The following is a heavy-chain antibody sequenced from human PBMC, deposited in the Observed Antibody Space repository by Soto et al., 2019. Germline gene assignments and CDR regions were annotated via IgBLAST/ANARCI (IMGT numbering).Heavy chain of an antibody. V-gene: IGHV3-23*01. J-gene: IGHJ4*02. CDR3: AKCLADLTHLWLYYFDY. D-gene: IGHD5-18*01. CDR2: ISGSGGGT. Sequence: EGSLRLSCAASGFTFSSYAMSWVRQAPGKGLEWVSAISGSGGGTYYADSVKGRFTISRDSSKNTLYLQMNSLRAEDTAVYYCAKCLADLTHLWLYYFDYWGQGTLVTVSS. CDR1: GFTFSSYA.